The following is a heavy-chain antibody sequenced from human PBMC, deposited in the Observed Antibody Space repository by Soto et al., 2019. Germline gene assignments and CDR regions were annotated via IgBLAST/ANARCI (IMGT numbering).Heavy chain of an antibody. D-gene: IGHD6-13*01. J-gene: IGHJ6*02. Sequence: GASVKVSCKASGYTFTSYYMHWVRQAPGQGLEWMGIINPSGGSTGYAQKFQGRVTMTRDTSTSTVYMELSSLRSEDTAVYYCARLGPASSWGSNGMDVWGQGTTVTVSS. V-gene: IGHV1-46*01. CDR3: ARLGPASSWGSNGMDV. CDR2: INPSGGST. CDR1: GYTFTSYY.